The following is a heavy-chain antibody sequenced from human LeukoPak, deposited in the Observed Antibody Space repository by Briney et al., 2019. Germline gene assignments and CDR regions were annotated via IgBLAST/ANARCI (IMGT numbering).Heavy chain of an antibody. Sequence: GGSLRLSREASGFPFRSYAMRWVHPAPGKGLEWVSAISGSDGRPYYEASVKGPFTISRDKSKNTLYLQMNSLRAEDAAVYYCAKDLRITMVRGATPWGQGTLVTVSS. D-gene: IGHD3-10*01. CDR3: AKDLRITMVRGATP. J-gene: IGHJ5*02. CDR2: ISGSDGRP. CDR1: GFPFRSYA. V-gene: IGHV3-23*01.